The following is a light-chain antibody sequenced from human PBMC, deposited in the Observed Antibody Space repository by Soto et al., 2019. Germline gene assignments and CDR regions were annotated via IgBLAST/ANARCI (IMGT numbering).Light chain of an antibody. Sequence: VQITQSPSTPAASVGDRVTITCQASQDISNYLNWYQQKPGKAPKLLIYSASALKRGVPSRFSGSGSGTEFTLTISSLQPDDFATYYCQQYNAYPWTFGQGTKVDIK. J-gene: IGKJ1*01. CDR2: SAS. V-gene: IGKV1-5*01. CDR3: QQYNAYPWT. CDR1: QDISNY.